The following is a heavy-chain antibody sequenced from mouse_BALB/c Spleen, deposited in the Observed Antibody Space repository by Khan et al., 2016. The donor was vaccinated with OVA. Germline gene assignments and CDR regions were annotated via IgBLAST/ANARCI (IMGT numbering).Heavy chain of an antibody. CDR2: IFPGDGST. D-gene: IGHD1-1*01. V-gene: IGHV1-85*01. J-gene: IGHJ1*01. CDR1: GYTFTSYD. Sequence: QVQLQQPGAELVKPGASVKLSCKASGYTFTSYDINWVRQRPEQGLAWIGWIFPGDGSTKYHEKFKGKATLTSDKSSSTAYMQLSRLTSEASAVSFCARQYCCSILYWYFDDWGAGTTVTVSS. CDR3: ARQYCCSILYWYFDD.